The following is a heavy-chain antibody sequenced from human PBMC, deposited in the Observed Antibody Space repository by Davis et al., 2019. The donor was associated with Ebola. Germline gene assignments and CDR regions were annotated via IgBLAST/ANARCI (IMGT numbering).Heavy chain of an antibody. V-gene: IGHV3-21*01. CDR3: AKEGITIFGVVIEHYYYMDV. CDR2: ISSSSDSI. CDR1: GFTFSIYT. D-gene: IGHD3-3*01. Sequence: GESLKISCAASGFTFSIYTMNWFRQAPGKGLEWVSSISSSSDSINYADSLKGRFTISRDNAKNSLYLQMNSLRAEDTAVYSCAKEGITIFGVVIEHYYYMDVWGKGTTVTVSS. J-gene: IGHJ6*03.